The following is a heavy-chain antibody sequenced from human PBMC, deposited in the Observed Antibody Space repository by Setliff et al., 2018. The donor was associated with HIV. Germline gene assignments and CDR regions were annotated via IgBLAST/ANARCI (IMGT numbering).Heavy chain of an antibody. Sequence: VASVKVSCKASGYTFSNYDINWVRQATGQGLEWMAWMNPNSGNTGYAQKFQGRVTLTRDTSISTAYMELSSLRSEDTAVYYCARVISGRGRELPDFDYWGQGTQVTV. CDR2: MNPNSGNT. J-gene: IGHJ4*02. CDR1: GYTFSNYD. CDR3: ARVISGRGRELPDFDY. V-gene: IGHV1-8*02. D-gene: IGHD3-10*01.